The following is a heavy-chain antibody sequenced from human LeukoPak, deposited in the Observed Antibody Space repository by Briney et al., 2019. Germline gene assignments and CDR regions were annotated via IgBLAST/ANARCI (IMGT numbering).Heavy chain of an antibody. CDR3: ARMDGGILLFSDAFDI. CDR1: GFSFSNSY. V-gene: IGHV3-11*04. Sequence: GESLRLSCVVSGFSFSNSYMTWIRQTPGKGLESLAYISGSGSDIYYADSVKGRFTISRDNAKNSLYLQMNSLRAEDTAVYYCARMDGGILLFSDAFDIWGQGTMVTVSS. CDR2: ISGSGSDI. D-gene: IGHD2-21*02. J-gene: IGHJ3*02.